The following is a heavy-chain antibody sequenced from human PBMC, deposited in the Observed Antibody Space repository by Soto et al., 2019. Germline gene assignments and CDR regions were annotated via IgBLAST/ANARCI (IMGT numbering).Heavy chain of an antibody. CDR2: IYYSGST. Sequence: SETLSLTCTVSGGSISSGGYYWSWIRQHPGKGLEWIGYIYYSGSTYYNPSLKSRVTISVDTSKNQFSLKLSSVTAADTAVYYCARASTTVTTLDYWGQGTLVTVSS. J-gene: IGHJ4*02. CDR1: GGSISSGGYY. CDR3: ARASTTVTTLDY. D-gene: IGHD4-17*01. V-gene: IGHV4-31*03.